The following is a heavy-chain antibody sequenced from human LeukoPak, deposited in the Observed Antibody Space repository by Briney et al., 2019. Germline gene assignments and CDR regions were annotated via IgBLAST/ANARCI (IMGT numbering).Heavy chain of an antibody. CDR3: AKERYCSGGNCYPDDN. J-gene: IGHJ4*02. D-gene: IGHD2-15*01. V-gene: IGHV3-30*04. CDR2: ISYDGSNK. CDR1: GFTFSSYA. Sequence: GRSLRLSCAASGFTFSSYAMHWVRQAPGKGLEWVAVISYDGSNKYYADSVKGRFTISRDNSKNTLYLQMSSLRVEDTAIYYCAKERYCSGGNCYPDDNWGQGTLVTVSS.